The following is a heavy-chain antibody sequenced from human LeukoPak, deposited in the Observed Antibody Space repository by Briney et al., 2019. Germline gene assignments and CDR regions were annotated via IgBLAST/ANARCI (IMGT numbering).Heavy chain of an antibody. CDR1: GFTLTDAW. Sequence: PGGSLRLSCAASGFTLTDAWMDSVRQAPGKGLEWVGRIKSKTDGGTTDCAAPVKGRFAISRDDSNNTLSLQMNSLKTEDTAVYYCTTAQWLGAHWGQGTLVTVSS. V-gene: IGHV3-15*01. CDR2: IKSKTDGGTT. J-gene: IGHJ4*02. D-gene: IGHD6-19*01. CDR3: TTAQWLGAH.